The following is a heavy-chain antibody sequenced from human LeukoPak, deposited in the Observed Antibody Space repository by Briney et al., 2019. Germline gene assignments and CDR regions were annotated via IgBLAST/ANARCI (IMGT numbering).Heavy chain of an antibody. D-gene: IGHD3-10*01. CDR1: GYTLTELS. V-gene: IGHV1-24*01. CDR2: FDRANGET. Sequence: ASVKVSCKVSGYTLTELSVHWVRQAPGKGLEWMGGFDRANGETIYAQTFQGRVTMTEDTSTDTAYMDLSSLRSEDTAVYYCGLWFGDLSDYXGQGTLXTVSS. CDR3: GLWFGDLSDY. J-gene: IGHJ4*02.